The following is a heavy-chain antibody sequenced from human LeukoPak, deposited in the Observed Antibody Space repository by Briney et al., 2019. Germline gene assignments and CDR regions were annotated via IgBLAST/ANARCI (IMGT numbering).Heavy chain of an antibody. CDR2: VNHSGST. D-gene: IGHD2-21*01. CDR3: ARGPPIVVVNAKSGNWFDP. CDR1: GGSFSGYY. J-gene: IGHJ5*02. Sequence: SETLSLTCAVYGGSFSGYYWSWIRQPPGKGLEWIGEVNHSGSTNYNPSLKSRVTISVDTSKNQFSLKLSSVTAADTAVHYCARGPPIVVVNAKSGNWFDPWGQGTLVTVSS. V-gene: IGHV4-34*01.